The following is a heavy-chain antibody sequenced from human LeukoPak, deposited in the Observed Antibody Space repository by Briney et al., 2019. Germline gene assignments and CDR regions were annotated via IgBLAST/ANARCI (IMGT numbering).Heavy chain of an antibody. J-gene: IGHJ6*02. Sequence: GGSLRLSCAASGFTFSSYGMHWVRQAPGKGLEWVAVIWYDGSNKYYADSVKGRFTISRDNSKNTLYLQMNSLRAEDTAVYYCAGDVNTAYYYGMDVWGQGTTVPVSS. CDR2: IWYDGSNK. V-gene: IGHV3-33*01. CDR3: AGDVNTAYYYGMDV. CDR1: GFTFSSYG. D-gene: IGHD2/OR15-2a*01.